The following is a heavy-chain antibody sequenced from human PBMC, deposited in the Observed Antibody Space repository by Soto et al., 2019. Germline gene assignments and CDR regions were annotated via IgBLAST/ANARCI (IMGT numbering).Heavy chain of an antibody. D-gene: IGHD6-13*01. CDR3: ARDLGSSWYSRTHDAFDI. Sequence: PGGSLRLSCAASGFTFSSYWMSWVRQAPGKGLEGVANIKQDGSEKYYVDSVKGRFTISRDNAKNSLYLQMNSLRAEDTAVYYCARDLGSSWYSRTHDAFDIWGQGTMVTVSS. J-gene: IGHJ3*02. CDR1: GFTFSSYW. CDR2: IKQDGSEK. V-gene: IGHV3-7*01.